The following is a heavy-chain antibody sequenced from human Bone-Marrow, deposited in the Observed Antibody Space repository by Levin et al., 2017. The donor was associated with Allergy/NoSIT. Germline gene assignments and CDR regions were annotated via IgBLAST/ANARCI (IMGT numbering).Heavy chain of an antibody. Sequence: AASVKVSCKASGGTFSSYAISWVRQAPGQGLEWMGGIIPIFGTANYAQKFQGRVTITADESTSTAYMELSSLRSEDTAVYYCARATDLNPYYYYYGMDVWGQGTTVTVSS. CDR2: IIPIFGTA. V-gene: IGHV1-69*13. CDR3: ARATDLNPYYYYYGMDV. D-gene: IGHD1-14*01. CDR1: GGTFSSYA. J-gene: IGHJ6*02.